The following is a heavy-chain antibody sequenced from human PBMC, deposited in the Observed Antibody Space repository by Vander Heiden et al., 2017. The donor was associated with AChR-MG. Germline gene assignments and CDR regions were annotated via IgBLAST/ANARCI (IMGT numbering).Heavy chain of an antibody. J-gene: IGHJ5*02. CDR3: ASSRHDYNNWFDP. V-gene: IGHV4-39*01. D-gene: IGHD4-4*01. Sequence: QLQLQESGLGLVKPSETLSLTCTVSGGSISSSSYYGGWIRQPPGKGLKWIGSISYSGSTYYNPSLESRVTISVDTSKNQFSLKLSAVTAADTAVYYCASSRHDYNNWFDPWGQGTLVTVSS. CDR2: ISYSGST. CDR1: GGSISSSSYY.